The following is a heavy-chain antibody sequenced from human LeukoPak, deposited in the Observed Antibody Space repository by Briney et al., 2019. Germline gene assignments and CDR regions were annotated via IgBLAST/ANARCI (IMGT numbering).Heavy chain of an antibody. J-gene: IGHJ4*02. CDR1: GYTFTDYY. Sequence: ASVRVSFKDSGYTFTDYYIHWVRQAPGQRRGWMGWINPNSGGTNYAQKFQGRVTMTRETSINTAYMDLSRLGSDDTAFYFCARYRENVVVVADFYYWGQGTLVTVSS. CDR3: ARYRENVVVVADFYY. D-gene: IGHD2-15*01. V-gene: IGHV1-2*02. CDR2: INPNSGGT.